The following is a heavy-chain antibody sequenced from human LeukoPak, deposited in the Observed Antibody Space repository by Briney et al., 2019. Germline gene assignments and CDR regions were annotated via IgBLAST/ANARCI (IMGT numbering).Heavy chain of an antibody. CDR3: ARLDRYYGSGSYNPQNWFDP. D-gene: IGHD3-10*01. CDR1: GGSFSGYY. J-gene: IGHJ5*02. V-gene: IGHV4-34*01. CDR2: INHGGST. Sequence: SETLSLTCAVYGGSFSGYYWSWIRQPPGKGLEWIGEINHGGSTNYNPSLKSRVTISVDTSKNQFSLKLSSVTAADTAVYYCARLDRYYGSGSYNPQNWFDPWGQGTLVTVSS.